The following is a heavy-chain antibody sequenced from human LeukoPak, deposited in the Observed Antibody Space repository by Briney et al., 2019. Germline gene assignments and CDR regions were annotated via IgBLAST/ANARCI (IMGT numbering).Heavy chain of an antibody. Sequence: PGGSLRLSCAGSGFTFSNYAMSWVRQAPGKGLEWVSSIVSSGGNTFHADSVKGRFTISRDNSKNTLHLQMNSLRAEDTAVYYCVRDLWSLGDWGQGTLVTVSS. J-gene: IGHJ4*02. V-gene: IGHV3-23*01. D-gene: IGHD3-10*01. CDR3: VRDLWSLGD. CDR2: IVSSGGNT. CDR1: GFTFSNYA.